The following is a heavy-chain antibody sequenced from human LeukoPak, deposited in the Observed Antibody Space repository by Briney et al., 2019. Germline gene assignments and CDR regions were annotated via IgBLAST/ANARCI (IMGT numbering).Heavy chain of an antibody. V-gene: IGHV1-69*04. Sequence: ASVKVSCKASGGTFSSYAISWARQAPGQGLEWMGRIIPIFGIANYAQKFQGRVTITADKSTSTAYMELSSLRSEDTAVYYCARDSTAVAGGNWFDPWGQGTLVTVSS. D-gene: IGHD6-19*01. CDR2: IIPIFGIA. J-gene: IGHJ5*02. CDR3: ARDSTAVAGGNWFDP. CDR1: GGTFSSYA.